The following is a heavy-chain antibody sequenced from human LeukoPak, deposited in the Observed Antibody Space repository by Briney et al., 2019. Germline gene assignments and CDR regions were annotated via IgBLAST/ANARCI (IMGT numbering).Heavy chain of an antibody. V-gene: IGHV3-21*01. J-gene: IGHJ4*02. CDR2: ISSSSSYI. Sequence: GGSLRLSCAASGFTFSSYTMNWVRQAPGKGLEWVSSISSSSSYIYYADSLKGRFTISRDNAKNSLYLQMNSLRADDTAVYYCARRLPGIAVAGIDYWGQGTLVTVSS. CDR3: ARRLPGIAVAGIDY. CDR1: GFTFSSYT. D-gene: IGHD6-19*01.